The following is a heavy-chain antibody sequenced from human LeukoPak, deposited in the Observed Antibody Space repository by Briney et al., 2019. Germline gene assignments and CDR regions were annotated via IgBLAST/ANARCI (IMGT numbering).Heavy chain of an antibody. V-gene: IGHV4-59*01. Sequence: SETLSLTYTYSDGSISSYYWSWIRQPPGKGLEWIGYIYDSGTTNYNPSLKSRVTISVDTSKNQFSLKLSSVTAADTAVYYCASRPDSGDWFDPWGQGTLVTVSS. CDR1: DGSISSYY. CDR3: ASRPDSGDWFDP. D-gene: IGHD4-17*01. CDR2: IYDSGTT. J-gene: IGHJ5*02.